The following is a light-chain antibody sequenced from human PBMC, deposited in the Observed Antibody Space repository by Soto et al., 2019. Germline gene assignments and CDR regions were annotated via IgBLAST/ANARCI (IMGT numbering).Light chain of an antibody. CDR1: QSVSSN. CDR2: GAS. CDR3: QQYNNWPQT. Sequence: EIVMTQSPATLSVSPGERATLSCRASQSVSSNLAWYQQKPGQAPRLLIYGASTRATGIPARFSGSGSGTEFTLTISSLQSEDFAVCYCQQYNNWPQTFGLGTKVEIK. J-gene: IGKJ1*01. V-gene: IGKV3-15*01.